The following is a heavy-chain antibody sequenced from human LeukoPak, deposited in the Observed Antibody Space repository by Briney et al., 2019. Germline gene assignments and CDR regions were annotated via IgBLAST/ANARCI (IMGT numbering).Heavy chain of an antibody. Sequence: SETLSLTCTVSGDSVSTYYWNWIRQPPGEGLEWIGYIYYSGSTNYNPSLKSRVTISVGRSKDQLSLKLSSVTAADTAVYYCARLGHQGFDYWGQGTLVTVSS. V-gene: IGHV4-59*08. D-gene: IGHD1-26*01. CDR2: IYYSGST. CDR1: GDSVSTYY. J-gene: IGHJ4*02. CDR3: ARLGHQGFDY.